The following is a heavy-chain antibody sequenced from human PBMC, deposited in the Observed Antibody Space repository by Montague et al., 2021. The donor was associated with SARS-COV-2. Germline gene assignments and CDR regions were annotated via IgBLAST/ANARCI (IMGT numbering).Heavy chain of an antibody. J-gene: IGHJ6*02. CDR1: GGSFSRCY. Sequence: SETLSLTCPFYGGSFSRCYWGWIRKPPGKTLVWIGELNHSGSTNYNPSLKSRVTISVDTSKNQFSLKLSSVTAADTAVYYCARAYGDYILLFYYYYGMDVWGQGTTVTVSS. CDR2: LNHSGST. CDR3: ARAYGDYILLFYYYYGMDV. D-gene: IGHD4-17*01. V-gene: IGHV4-34*01.